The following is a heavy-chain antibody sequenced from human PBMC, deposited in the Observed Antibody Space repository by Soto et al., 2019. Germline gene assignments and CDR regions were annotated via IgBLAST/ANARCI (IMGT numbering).Heavy chain of an antibody. Sequence: TSVKVSCKASGYTSTSYDINWVRQAIGQGLEWMGWMNPNSGNTGYAQKFQGRVTMTRNTSISTAYMELSSLRSEDTAVYYCARTPKKTKICIVDPWGQGTLVTVSS. V-gene: IGHV1-8*01. CDR1: GYTSTSYD. D-gene: IGHD2-21*01. CDR2: MNPNSGNT. J-gene: IGHJ5*02. CDR3: ARTPKKTKICIVDP.